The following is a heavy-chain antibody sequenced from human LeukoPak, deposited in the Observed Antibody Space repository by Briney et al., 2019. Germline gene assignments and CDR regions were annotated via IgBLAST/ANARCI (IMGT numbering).Heavy chain of an antibody. CDR2: IYYSGST. CDR3: AREIRFLEWFDN. Sequence: PSETLSLTCTVSGGSISSSSYYWGWIRQPPGKGLEWIGSIYYSGSTYYNPSLKSRVTISVDTSKNQFSLKLSSVTAADTAVYYCAREIRFLEWFDNWGQGTLVTVSS. CDR1: GGSISSSSYY. J-gene: IGHJ4*02. D-gene: IGHD3-3*01. V-gene: IGHV4-39*02.